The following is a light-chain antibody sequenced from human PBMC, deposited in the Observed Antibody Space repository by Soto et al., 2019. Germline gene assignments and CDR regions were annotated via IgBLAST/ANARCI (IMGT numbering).Light chain of an antibody. CDR2: DAS. V-gene: IGKV3-11*01. J-gene: IGKJ5*01. CDR3: QVRTNWSIA. CDR1: QSVSSY. Sequence: EFVLTQSPATLSLSPGERATLSCRASQSVSSYLAWYQQKPGQAPRLLIYDASNRATGIPARFSGTGSGTGFTLTINNLEPEDFAVYYCQVRTNWSIAFGRGTRLEIK.